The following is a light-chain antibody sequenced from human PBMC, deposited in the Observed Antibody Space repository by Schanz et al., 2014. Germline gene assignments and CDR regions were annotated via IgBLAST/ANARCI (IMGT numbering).Light chain of an antibody. CDR1: PRDVGGYNY. V-gene: IGLV2-14*01. CDR3: SSYAGSNKEV. Sequence: QSALTQPASVSGSPGQSITISCTGTPRDVGGYNYVSWYQQHPGKAPKLMIYDVSNRPSGVSYRFSGSKSGNTASLTVSGLQAEDEADYYCSSYAGSNKEVFGGGTKLTVL. CDR2: DVS. J-gene: IGLJ3*02.